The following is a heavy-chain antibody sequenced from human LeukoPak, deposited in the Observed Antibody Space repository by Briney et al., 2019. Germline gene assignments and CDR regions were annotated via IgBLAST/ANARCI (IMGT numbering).Heavy chain of an antibody. Sequence: GGSLRLSCAASGFSFSSHWMSWVRQAPGKGLEWVSSISSSSSYIYYADSVKGRFTISRYNAKNSLYLQMNSLRAEDTAVYYCARLYSGSYYFDYWGQGTLVTVSS. J-gene: IGHJ4*02. CDR2: ISSSSSYI. D-gene: IGHD1-26*01. CDR3: ARLYSGSYYFDY. V-gene: IGHV3-21*01. CDR1: GFSFSSHW.